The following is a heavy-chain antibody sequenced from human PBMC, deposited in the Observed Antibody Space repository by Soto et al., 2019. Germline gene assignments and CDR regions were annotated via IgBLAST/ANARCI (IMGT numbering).Heavy chain of an antibody. Sequence: GGSLRLSCAASGFTYSYYWMSWVRQAPGKGLEWVARIKGDGSSTSYADSVKGRFTISRDNAKNTLYLQMNSLRAEDTAVYYCARDVRENYYGSGSYYKDPSYYYYYMDVWGKGTTVTVSS. CDR1: GFTYSYYW. J-gene: IGHJ6*03. D-gene: IGHD3-10*01. CDR3: ARDVRENYYGSGSYYKDPSYYYYYMDV. V-gene: IGHV3-74*01. CDR2: IKGDGSST.